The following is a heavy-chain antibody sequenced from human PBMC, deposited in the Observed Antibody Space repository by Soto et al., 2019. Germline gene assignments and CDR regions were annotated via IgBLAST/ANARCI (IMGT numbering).Heavy chain of an antibody. Sequence: EVQLLGSGGGLVQPGGSLRLSCVASGFTFSTYWMNWVRQAPGMGLEWVTNINPDGSVGTYVDSVKGRFTTARDNAKNSLHLQMTSLRADETAVHFCAAWGGHDYTYWGQGILVTGSS. V-gene: IGHV3-7*03. CDR2: INPDGSVG. CDR3: AAWGGHDYTY. J-gene: IGHJ4*02. CDR1: GFTFSTYW. D-gene: IGHD2-2*02.